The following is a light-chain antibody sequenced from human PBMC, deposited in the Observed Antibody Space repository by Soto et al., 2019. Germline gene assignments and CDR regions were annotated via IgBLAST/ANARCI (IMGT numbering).Light chain of an antibody. V-gene: IGKV1-39*01. J-gene: IGKJ2*01. Sequence: IHMTQSPSSLSASVGDRVTITCRASQRITTYLNWYQQKPGKAPKLLISTAATLQGGVPSRFSGSGSGTDVTLTITTLQPEDFATYFCQQSDSTPYTFGQGTKLEIK. CDR2: TAA. CDR3: QQSDSTPYT. CDR1: QRITTY.